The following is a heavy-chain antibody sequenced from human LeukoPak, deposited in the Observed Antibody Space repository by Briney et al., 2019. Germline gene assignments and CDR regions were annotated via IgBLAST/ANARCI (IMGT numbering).Heavy chain of an antibody. V-gene: IGHV4-34*01. CDR3: ARGRGAITYCDY. CDR2: INHSGST. CDR1: GGSFSGYY. J-gene: IGHJ4*02. Sequence: SETLSLTCAVYGGSFSGYYWSWIRQPPGKGLEWIGEINHSGSTNYNPSLKSRVAISVDASKNQFSLKLSSVTAADTAVYYCARGRGAITYCDYWGQGALVTVSS. D-gene: IGHD3-10*01.